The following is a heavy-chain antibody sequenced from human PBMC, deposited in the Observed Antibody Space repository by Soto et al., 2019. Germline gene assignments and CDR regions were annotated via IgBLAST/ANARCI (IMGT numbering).Heavy chain of an antibody. V-gene: IGHV1-58*02. J-gene: IGHJ6*02. CDR1: GSGFISSG. CDR2: IVVASGQT. CDR3: SADRPDIGVGWWV. D-gene: IGHD2-15*01. Sequence: SVKVSCKASGSGFISSGIQWVRQAHGQRLEWIGWIVVASGQTNYAQNFRGRVAITRDTSTATAYIELTGLTSEDTAVYFCSADRPDIGVGWWVWGPGTTVTVSS.